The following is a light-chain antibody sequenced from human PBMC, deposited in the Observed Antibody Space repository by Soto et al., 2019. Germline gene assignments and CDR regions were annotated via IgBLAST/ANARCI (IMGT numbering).Light chain of an antibody. CDR1: NSDVGGYNL. CDR3: CSYAGSSWV. V-gene: IGLV2-23*01. Sequence: QSALTQPASVSGSPGQSISFSCTRTNSDVGGYNLVSWYQHHPGKAPKLIIYEATKRPSGISDRFSGSKSGNTASLTISGLQAEDEADYHCCSYAGSSWVFGGGTKVTVL. CDR2: EAT. J-gene: IGLJ3*02.